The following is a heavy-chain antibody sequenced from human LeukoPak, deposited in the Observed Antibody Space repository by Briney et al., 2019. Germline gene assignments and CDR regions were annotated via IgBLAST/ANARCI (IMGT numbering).Heavy chain of an antibody. Sequence: ASVKVSCKVSGYTLTELSMHWVRQAPGKGLEWMGGFDPEDGETIYAQKFQGRVTMTEDTSTDTAYMELSRLTSDDTAVYYCARGHGSYYYYMDVWGKGTTVTVSS. CDR3: ARGHGSYYYYMDV. CDR2: FDPEDGET. D-gene: IGHD3-10*01. CDR1: GYTLTELS. V-gene: IGHV1-24*01. J-gene: IGHJ6*03.